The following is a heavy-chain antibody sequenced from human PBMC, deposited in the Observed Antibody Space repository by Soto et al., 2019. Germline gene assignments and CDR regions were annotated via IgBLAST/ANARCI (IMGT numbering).Heavy chain of an antibody. CDR3: AKNGQPPYYYYGLDV. Sequence: GASVKVSCTASGDTFTRYGISWVRQAPGRGLEWMGWISGYNGDTNYAQKFQDRVSMTIDTSTGTAYMELRSLTSDDTAIYYCAKNGQPPYYYYGLDVWGQGTKVTVSS. V-gene: IGHV1-18*01. CDR1: GDTFTRYG. D-gene: IGHD2-8*01. J-gene: IGHJ6*02. CDR2: ISGYNGDT.